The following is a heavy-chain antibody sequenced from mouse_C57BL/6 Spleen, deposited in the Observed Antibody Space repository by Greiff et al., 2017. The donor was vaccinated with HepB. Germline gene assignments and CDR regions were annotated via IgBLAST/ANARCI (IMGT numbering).Heavy chain of an antibody. J-gene: IGHJ1*03. D-gene: IGHD2-1*01. CDR3: ARFGNSRYFDV. V-gene: IGHV1-64*01. CDR1: GYTFTSYW. CDR2: IHPNSGST. Sequence: VQLQQPGAELVKPGASVKLSCKASGYTFTSYWMHWVKQRPGQGLEWIEMIHPNSGSTNYNEKFKSKATLTVDKSSSTAYMQLSSLTSEDSAVYYCARFGNSRYFDVWGTGTTVTVSS.